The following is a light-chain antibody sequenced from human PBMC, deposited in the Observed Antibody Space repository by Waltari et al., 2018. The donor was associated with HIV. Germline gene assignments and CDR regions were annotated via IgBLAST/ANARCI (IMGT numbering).Light chain of an antibody. CDR1: NSNIGHNY. CDR2: DNT. CDR3: GTWDNSLKAGV. V-gene: IGLV1-51*01. J-gene: IGLJ3*02. Sequence: QSVLTQPPSVSAAPGQKVTISCSGSNSNIGHNYVAWYQQFPGTAPKLLIFDNTDRPSGIPDRFSGSKSGTSATLGITGLQIGDEADYYCGTWDNSLKAGVFGGGTRLTVL.